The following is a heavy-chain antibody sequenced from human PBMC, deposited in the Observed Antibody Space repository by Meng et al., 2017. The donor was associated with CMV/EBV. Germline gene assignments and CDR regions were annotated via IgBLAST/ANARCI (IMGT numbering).Heavy chain of an antibody. CDR1: GGSISRGDDY. CDR2: IYYSGST. D-gene: IGHD6-13*01. V-gene: IGHV4-30-4*08. J-gene: IGHJ2*01. CDR3: AREGSSSSYWYFDL. Sequence: QVQLHESGPGLVKPSQTRSRTCTVSGGSISRGDDYSSWIRQPPGKGLEWIGYIYYSGSTYYNPSLKSRVTISVDTSKNQFSLKLSSVTAADTAVYYCAREGSSSSYWYFDLWGRGTLVTVSS.